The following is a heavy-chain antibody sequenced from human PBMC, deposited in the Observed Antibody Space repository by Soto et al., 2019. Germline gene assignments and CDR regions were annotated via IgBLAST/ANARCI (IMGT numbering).Heavy chain of an antibody. Sequence: QVQLVESGGGVVQPGRSLRLSCAASGFTFSSYGMHWVRQAPGKGLEWVAVISYDGSNKYYADSVKGRFTISRDNSKNTLYLQMNSLRAEDTAVYYCAKDLSSSGWRYYYYYYGMDVWGQGTTVTVSS. CDR2: ISYDGSNK. V-gene: IGHV3-30*18. CDR1: GFTFSSYG. J-gene: IGHJ6*02. CDR3: AKDLSSSGWRYYYYYYGMDV. D-gene: IGHD6-19*01.